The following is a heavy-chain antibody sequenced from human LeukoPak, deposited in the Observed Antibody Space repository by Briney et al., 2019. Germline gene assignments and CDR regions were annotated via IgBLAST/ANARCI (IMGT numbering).Heavy chain of an antibody. Sequence: PSETLSLTCAVYGGSFRGYYWSWIRQPPGKGLEWIGEINHSGSTNYNPSLKSRVTISVDTSKNQFSLKLSSVTAADTAVYYCARGGRGGGSHNHFDYWGQGTLVTVSS. D-gene: IGHD2-15*01. J-gene: IGHJ4*02. CDR1: GGSFRGYY. CDR2: INHSGST. CDR3: ARGGRGGGSHNHFDY. V-gene: IGHV4-34*01.